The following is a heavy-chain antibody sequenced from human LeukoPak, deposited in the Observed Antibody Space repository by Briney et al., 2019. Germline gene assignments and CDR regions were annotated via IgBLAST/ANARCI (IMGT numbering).Heavy chain of an antibody. Sequence: SETLSLTCAVSGYSISSGYYWGWIRQPPGKGLEWIGSIYHSGSTYYNLSLKSRVTISVDTSTNEFSLKLRSVTAADTAVYFCARLGYYYDSSGYYEKYYFDYWGQGTLVTVSS. CDR3: ARLGYYYDSSGYYEKYYFDY. V-gene: IGHV4-38-2*01. D-gene: IGHD3-22*01. CDR2: IYHSGST. CDR1: GYSISSGYY. J-gene: IGHJ4*02.